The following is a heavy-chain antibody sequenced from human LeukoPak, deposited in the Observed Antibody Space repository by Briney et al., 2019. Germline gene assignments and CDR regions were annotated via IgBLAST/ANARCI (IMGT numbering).Heavy chain of an antibody. Sequence: GGSLRLSCAASGFTFSSYGMHWVRQAPGKGLEWVAVISYDGSNKYYADSVKGRFTISRDNSKNTLYLQMNSLRAEDTAVYYCAKDVTVLGYYYMGVWGKGTTVTVSS. CDR2: ISYDGSNK. CDR1: GFTFSSYG. V-gene: IGHV3-30*18. CDR3: AKDVTVLGYYYMGV. J-gene: IGHJ6*03. D-gene: IGHD3-10*01.